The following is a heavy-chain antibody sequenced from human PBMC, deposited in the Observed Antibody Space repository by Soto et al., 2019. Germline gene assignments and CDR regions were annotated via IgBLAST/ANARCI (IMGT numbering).Heavy chain of an antibody. CDR2: IIPIFGTA. V-gene: IGHV1-69*01. D-gene: IGHD5-18*01. Sequence: QVQLVQSGAEVKKPGSSVKVSCKASGGTFSSYAISWVRQAPGQGLAWMGGIIPIFGTANYAQKFQGRVTITADESTRTAYMELSSLRSDETAVYDCARARLLDPSMVTVGYWGQGTLVTVSS. CDR1: GGTFSSYA. J-gene: IGHJ4*02. CDR3: ARARLLDPSMVTVGY.